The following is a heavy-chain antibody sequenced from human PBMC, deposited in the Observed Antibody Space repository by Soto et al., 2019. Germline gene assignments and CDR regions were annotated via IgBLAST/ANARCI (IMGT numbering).Heavy chain of an antibody. J-gene: IGHJ5*02. CDR2: ISYDGSNK. Sequence: QVQLVESGGGVVQPGRSLRLSCAASGFTFSSYAMHWVRQAPGKGLEWVAVISYDGSNKYYADSVKGRFTISRDNSKNTLYLQMNSLRAEDTAVYYCARDHHYYDSSGYSSGWFDPWGQGTLVTFSS. CDR1: GFTFSSYA. V-gene: IGHV3-30-3*01. D-gene: IGHD3-22*01. CDR3: ARDHHYYDSSGYSSGWFDP.